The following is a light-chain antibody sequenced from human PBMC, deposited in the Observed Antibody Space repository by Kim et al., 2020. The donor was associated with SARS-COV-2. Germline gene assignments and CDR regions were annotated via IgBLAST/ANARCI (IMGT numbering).Light chain of an antibody. CDR3: NSRDSSGNHHYV. Sequence: LGQTVRMTSQGDSLRSYYASWYQQKPGQAPVLVIYGKNNRPSGIPDRFSGSSSGNTASLTITGAQAEDEADYYCNSRDSSGNHHYVFGTGTKVTVL. V-gene: IGLV3-19*01. J-gene: IGLJ1*01. CDR1: SLRSYY. CDR2: GKN.